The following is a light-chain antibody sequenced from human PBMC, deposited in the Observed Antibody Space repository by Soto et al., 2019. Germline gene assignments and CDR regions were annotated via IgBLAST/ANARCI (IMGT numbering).Light chain of an antibody. Sequence: HSVLTQPASVSGSPGQSSTISCTGTSSDVGSYNLVSWYQQHPGKAPKLMIYEVSKRPSGVSNRFSGSKSGNTASLTISGLQAEDEADYYCCSYAGSSTFDVVFGGGTKVTVL. CDR2: EVS. CDR3: CSYAGSSTFDVV. V-gene: IGLV2-23*02. CDR1: SSDVGSYNL. J-gene: IGLJ2*01.